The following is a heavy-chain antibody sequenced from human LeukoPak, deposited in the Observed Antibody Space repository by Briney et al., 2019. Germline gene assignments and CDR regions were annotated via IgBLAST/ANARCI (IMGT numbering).Heavy chain of an antibody. CDR1: GYTFTRYY. V-gene: IGHV1-2*02. J-gene: IGHJ4*02. CDR2: INANSGGT. Sequence: ASVKLSCKASGYTFTRYYMHWVRQAPAQGLEWMGWINANSGGTNYAQKFQARVTMTRHTSISKAYMELSRLRSYDTAVYYCARGPFIAARPRHPNDYWGEGTLVTVSS. D-gene: IGHD6-6*01. CDR3: ARGPFIAARPRHPNDY.